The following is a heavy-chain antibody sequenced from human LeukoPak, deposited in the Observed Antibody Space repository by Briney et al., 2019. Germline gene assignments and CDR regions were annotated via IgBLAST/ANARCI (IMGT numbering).Heavy chain of an antibody. CDR3: ARHLGLKGFDP. D-gene: IGHD3/OR15-3a*01. Sequence: PSETLSLTCTVSGGSISSYHWSWIRQPPGKGLEWIAYIYYTGSTNYNPSLKSRVTISVDTSKNQFSRKLSSVTAADMAVYYCARHLGLKGFDPWGQGTLVTVSS. J-gene: IGHJ5*02. CDR2: IYYTGST. CDR1: GGSISSYH. V-gene: IGHV4-59*08.